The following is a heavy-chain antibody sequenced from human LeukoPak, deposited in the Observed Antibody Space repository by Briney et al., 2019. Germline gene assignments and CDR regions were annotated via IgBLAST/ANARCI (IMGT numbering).Heavy chain of an antibody. V-gene: IGHV3-48*01. CDR1: GFTFTYS. J-gene: IGHJ4*02. Sequence: PGRSLRLSCAASGFTFTYSMNWVRQAPGNGLEWVSYIGSSSGDISYADSVKGRFTISRDNAKNSLHLQMNSLRVEDTAVYYCARAFRRGSSPGQYYFDYWGQGTLVTVSS. D-gene: IGHD2/OR15-2a*01. CDR3: ARAFRRGSSPGQYYFDY. CDR2: IGSSSGDI.